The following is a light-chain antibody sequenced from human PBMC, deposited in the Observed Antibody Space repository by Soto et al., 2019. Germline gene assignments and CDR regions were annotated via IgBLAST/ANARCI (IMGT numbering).Light chain of an antibody. CDR2: GTS. J-gene: IGKJ1*01. CDR1: QTISSSY. CDR3: QQYSRSPGS. Sequence: EIVLTQSPGTLSLSPGERATLSCRASQTISSSYLAWYQQKLGQAPRLLIYGTSSRATGIPARFSGSRSGTDFTLTISRLEPEDFAVYYCQQYSRSPGSFGQGTKVEIK. V-gene: IGKV3-20*01.